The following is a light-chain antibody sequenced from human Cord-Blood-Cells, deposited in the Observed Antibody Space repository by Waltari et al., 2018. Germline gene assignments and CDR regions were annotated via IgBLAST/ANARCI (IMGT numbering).Light chain of an antibody. V-gene: IGLV2-11*01. J-gene: IGLJ2*01. CDR2: DVS. Sequence: QSALTQPRPVSGSPGQSVTISCTRTRSDVGGYNYVSWYQQHPGKAPRLMIYDVSKRAAGVPDRFPGSKSGNAASVTISGLQAEDDDDYDGCAYEGRYTCGVFGGGPKLTVL. CDR3: CAYEGRYTCGV. CDR1: RSDVGGYNY.